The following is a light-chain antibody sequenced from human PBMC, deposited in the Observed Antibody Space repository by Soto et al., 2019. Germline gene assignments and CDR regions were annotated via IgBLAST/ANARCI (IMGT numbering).Light chain of an antibody. CDR3: QQGSNWSDRIS. CDR2: DAS. V-gene: IGKV3-11*01. CDR1: QSVSSY. J-gene: IGKJ5*01. Sequence: EIVLTQSPATLSLSPGERATLSCRASQSVSSYLAWYQQKPGQAPKLLIYDASNRATGIPARFSGSGSGTDFTLTISSLEPEDFAVYYCQQGSNWSDRISFGQGTRLEIK.